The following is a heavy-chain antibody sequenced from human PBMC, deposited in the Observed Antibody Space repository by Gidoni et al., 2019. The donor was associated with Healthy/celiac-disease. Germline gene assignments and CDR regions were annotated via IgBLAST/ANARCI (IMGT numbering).Heavy chain of an antibody. CDR3: ARLGCSGGSCYAWRGAFDI. CDR2: IYYSGST. V-gene: IGHV4-59*08. J-gene: IGHJ3*02. Sequence: QVQLQESGPGLVKPSETLSLTCTVPGGSISSYYWSWIRQPPGKGLEWIGYIYYSGSTNYNPSLKSRVTISVDTSKNQFSLKLSSVTAADTAVYYCARLGCSGGSCYAWRGAFDIWGQGTMVTVSS. CDR1: GGSISSYY. D-gene: IGHD2-15*01.